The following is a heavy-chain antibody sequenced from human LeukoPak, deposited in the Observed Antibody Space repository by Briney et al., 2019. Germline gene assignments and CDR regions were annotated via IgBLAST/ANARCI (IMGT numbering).Heavy chain of an antibody. J-gene: IGHJ2*01. D-gene: IGHD4-23*01. CDR1: GFTFSDSY. CDR3: ARFSGTTVINWYFDL. Sequence: PGGSLRLSCAASGFTFSDSYMSWIRETPGKGLEWLSYISSGSDIVYYADSVRGRFTISRDNAKSSLYLQMNSLRADDTAVYYCARFSGTTVINWYFDLWGRGTLVTVSS. CDR2: ISSGSDIV. V-gene: IGHV3-11*01.